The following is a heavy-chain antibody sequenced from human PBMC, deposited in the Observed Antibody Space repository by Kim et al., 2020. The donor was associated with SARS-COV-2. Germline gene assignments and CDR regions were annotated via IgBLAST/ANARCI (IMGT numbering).Heavy chain of an antibody. Sequence: SETLSLTCTVSGGSISSSSYYWGWIRQPPGKGLEWIGSIYYSGSTYYNPSLKGRVTISVDTSKNQFSLKLSSVTAADTAVYYCARHSLRFLEWANWFDPWGQGTLVTVSS. CDR1: GGSISSSSYY. CDR3: ARHSLRFLEWANWFDP. CDR2: IYYSGST. V-gene: IGHV4-39*01. D-gene: IGHD3-3*01. J-gene: IGHJ5*02.